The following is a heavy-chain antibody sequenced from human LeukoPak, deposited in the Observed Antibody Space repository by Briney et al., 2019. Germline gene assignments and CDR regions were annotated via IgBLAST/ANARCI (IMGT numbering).Heavy chain of an antibody. Sequence: PSETLSLTCTVSGGSISSSCYYWGWLRAPPGKGREGIGNIYYSGSTYYNPSLKSRVTISVDTSKNQFSLKLSSVTAADAAVYYCARHVQKRDSRGSNPGRGGAVDYWGQGTLVTVSS. CDR3: ARHVQKRDSRGSNPGRGGAVDY. D-gene: IGHD1-1*01. V-gene: IGHV4-39*01. J-gene: IGHJ4*02. CDR2: IYYSGST. CDR1: GGSISSSCYY.